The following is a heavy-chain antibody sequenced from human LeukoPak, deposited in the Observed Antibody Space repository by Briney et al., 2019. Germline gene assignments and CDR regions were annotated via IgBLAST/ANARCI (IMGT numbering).Heavy chain of an antibody. J-gene: IGHJ5*02. CDR3: ARDLLGDQRQEYWYNWFDP. D-gene: IGHD2-8*02. V-gene: IGHV4-34*01. CDR2: INHSGST. CDR1: GGSFSGYY. Sequence: SETLSLTCAVYGGSFSGYYWSWIRQPPGKGLEWIGEINHSGSTNYNPSLKSRVTMSVDTSKNQFSLKLSSVTAADTAVYYCARDLLGDQRQEYWYNWFDPWGQGTLVTVSS.